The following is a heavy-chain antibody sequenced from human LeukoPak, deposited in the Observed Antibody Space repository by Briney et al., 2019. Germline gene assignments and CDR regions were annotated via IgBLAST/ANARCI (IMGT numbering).Heavy chain of an antibody. J-gene: IGHJ3*02. CDR3: ATNRAGTYDRPFEI. D-gene: IGHD1-26*01. V-gene: IGHV4-4*07. Sequence: SETLSLTCTVSGGSISSYYWSWIRQPAGKGLEWIGRIYTSGSTNYNPSLKSRVTISVDTSKNQFSLELSSVTATDTAVYFCATNRAGTYDRPFEIWGQGTMVTVSS. CDR1: GGSISSYY. CDR2: IYTSGST.